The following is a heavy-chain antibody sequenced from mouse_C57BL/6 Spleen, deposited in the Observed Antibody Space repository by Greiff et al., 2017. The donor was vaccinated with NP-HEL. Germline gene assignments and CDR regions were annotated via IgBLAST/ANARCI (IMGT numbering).Heavy chain of an antibody. Sequence: QVQLQQPGAELVKPGASVKLSCKASGYTFTSYWMHWVKQRPGRGLERIGRIDPNSGGTKYNEKFKSKATLTVDKPSSTAYMQLSSLTSEDSAVYYCARAYSNLYYAMDYWGQGTSVTVSS. CDR3: ARAYSNLYYAMDY. V-gene: IGHV1-72*01. CDR2: IDPNSGGT. CDR1: GYTFTSYW. D-gene: IGHD2-5*01. J-gene: IGHJ4*01.